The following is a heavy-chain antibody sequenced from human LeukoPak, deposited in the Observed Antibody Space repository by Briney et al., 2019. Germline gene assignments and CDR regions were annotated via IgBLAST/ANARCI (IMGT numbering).Heavy chain of an antibody. V-gene: IGHV3-66*01. J-gene: IGHJ4*02. Sequence: PGGSLRLSCAASGFTVSSSYMSWVRQAPGKGLEWVSIISSAGTTYYADSVKGRFTISRDNSENTVYLQVNSLRDEDTAVYYCARDLEAANTYYFDYWGQRTMVTVSS. CDR2: ISSAGTT. CDR3: ARDLEAANTYYFDY. D-gene: IGHD6-13*01. CDR1: GFTVSSSY.